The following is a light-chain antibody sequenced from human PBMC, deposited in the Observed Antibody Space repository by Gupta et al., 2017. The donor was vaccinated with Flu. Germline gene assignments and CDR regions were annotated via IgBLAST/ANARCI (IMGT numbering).Light chain of an antibody. CDR2: KAS. Sequence: DIQMTQSPSTLSASVGDRVTITCRASQSISSWSAWYQQKPGKAPKLLIYKASSLESGVPSRFSGSGSGTEFTLTISSLQPDDFATYYCQQDNSYSRTFGQGTKVEIK. CDR1: QSISSW. V-gene: IGKV1-5*03. J-gene: IGKJ1*01. CDR3: QQDNSYSRT.